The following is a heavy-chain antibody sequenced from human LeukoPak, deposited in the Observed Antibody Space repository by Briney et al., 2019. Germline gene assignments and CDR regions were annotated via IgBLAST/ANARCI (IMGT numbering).Heavy chain of an antibody. Sequence: GGSLRLSCAASGFTFSRYAVSWVRQAPGKGLEWVSAISGDGARTYYADSVKGRFTISRDNSKNTLDLQMNSLRAEDTAIYYCAKTVVVITFRFDSWGQGSLVTVSS. J-gene: IGHJ4*02. CDR3: AKTVVVITFRFDS. CDR2: ISGDGART. V-gene: IGHV3-23*01. D-gene: IGHD2-21*01. CDR1: GFTFSRYA.